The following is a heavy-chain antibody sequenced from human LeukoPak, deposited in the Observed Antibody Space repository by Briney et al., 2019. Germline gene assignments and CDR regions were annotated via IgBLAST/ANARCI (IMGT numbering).Heavy chain of an antibody. CDR2: ISGSGDGT. J-gene: IGHJ4*02. V-gene: IGHV3-23*01. D-gene: IGHD6-19*01. Sequence: PGGSLRLSCAASGLTFSGYPMTCVRQAPGKGLEWVSGISGSGDGTYYADSVKGRFTISRDNSKNTLYLQMNNLRVEDRAVYYCARQSGRSGWYNDYWGQGTLVTVSS. CDR3: ARQSGRSGWYNDY. CDR1: GLTFSGYP.